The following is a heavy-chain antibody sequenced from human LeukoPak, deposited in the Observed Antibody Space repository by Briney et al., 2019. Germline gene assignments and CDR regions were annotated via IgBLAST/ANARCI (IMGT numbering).Heavy chain of an antibody. CDR3: VRGSGWLLDS. V-gene: IGHV3-7*04. CDR1: DFTFSEFW. J-gene: IGHJ5*01. D-gene: IGHD6-19*01. CDR2: IKQDGSET. Sequence: GGSLRLSSAASDFTFSEFWMAWVRQAPGKGLEWVAIIKQDGSETHYVDSVKGRFSISRDNTKNSLYLQMNSLRGEDTALYYCVRGSGWLLDSWGQGTLVTVSS.